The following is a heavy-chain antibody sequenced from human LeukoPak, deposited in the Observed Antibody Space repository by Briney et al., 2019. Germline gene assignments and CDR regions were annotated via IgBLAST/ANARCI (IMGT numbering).Heavy chain of an antibody. CDR3: ANDWDSSGFDY. CDR1: GFTFDDYA. Sequence: PGGSLRLSCAASGFTFDDYAMHWVRQAPGKGLEWVSLISGDGGSTYYADSVKGRFTISRDNSKNSLYLQMNSLRTEDTASYYCANDWDSSGFDYWGQGTLVTVSS. V-gene: IGHV3-43*02. CDR2: ISGDGGST. D-gene: IGHD3-22*01. J-gene: IGHJ4*02.